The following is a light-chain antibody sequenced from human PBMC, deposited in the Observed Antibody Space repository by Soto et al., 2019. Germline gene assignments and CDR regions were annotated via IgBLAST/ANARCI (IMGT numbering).Light chain of an antibody. V-gene: IGKV1-6*01. CDR1: QGIRNE. CDR3: LQDYSYPRT. CDR2: AAS. Sequence: AIHMTQSPSSLSASIGDRVTITCRASQGIRNELGWYQQKPGKAPILLIYAASSLQSGVPSRFSGSGSGTDFTLTISSLQPEDFATYYCLQDYSYPRTFGQGTKVEVK. J-gene: IGKJ1*01.